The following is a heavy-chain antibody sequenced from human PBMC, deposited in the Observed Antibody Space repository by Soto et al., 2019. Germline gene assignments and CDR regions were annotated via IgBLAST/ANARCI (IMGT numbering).Heavy chain of an antibody. CDR3: ARGLPSEYCSGGSCYIWYFDL. D-gene: IGHD2-15*01. CDR2: MNPNRGNT. J-gene: IGHJ2*01. V-gene: IGHV1-8*01. Sequence: QVQLVQSGAEVKKPGASVKVSCKASGYTFTSYDINWVRQATGQGLEWMGWMNPNRGNTGYAQKFQGRVTMTRNTSISTAYMELSSLRSEDTAVYYCARGLPSEYCSGGSCYIWYFDLWGRGTLVTVSS. CDR1: GYTFTSYD.